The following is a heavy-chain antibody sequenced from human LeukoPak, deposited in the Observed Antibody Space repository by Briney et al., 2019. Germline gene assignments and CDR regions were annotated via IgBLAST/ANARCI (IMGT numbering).Heavy chain of an antibody. CDR3: ARAEKSVVVTANWFDP. CDR2: IIPIFGTA. D-gene: IGHD2-21*02. J-gene: IGHJ5*02. V-gene: IGHV1-69*05. Sequence: ASVKVSCKASGGTFSSYAISWVRQAPGQGLEWMGGIIPIFGTANYAQKFQGRVTITTDESTSTAYMELSSLRSEDTAVYYCARAEKSVVVTANWFDPWGQGTLVTVSP. CDR1: GGTFSSYA.